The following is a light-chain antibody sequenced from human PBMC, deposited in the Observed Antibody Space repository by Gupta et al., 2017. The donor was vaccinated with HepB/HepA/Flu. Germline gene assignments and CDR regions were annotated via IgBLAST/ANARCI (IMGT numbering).Light chain of an antibody. CDR2: EDN. V-gene: IGLV1-51*02. CDR3: QTWETGRGVGGI. CDR1: GTNVGYNY. J-gene: IGLJ2*01. Sequence: QSVVTQPPSVSAAAGQKVTISCSGSGTNVGYNYVSWYQQIPGTAPKLLIYEDNKRPSEIPDRFSGSKSGTSATLVITGLQTGDEGDYYCQTWETGRGVGGIFGGGTKVTVL.